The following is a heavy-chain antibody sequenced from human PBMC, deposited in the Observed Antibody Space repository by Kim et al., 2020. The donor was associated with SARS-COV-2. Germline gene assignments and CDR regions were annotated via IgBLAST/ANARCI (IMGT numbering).Heavy chain of an antibody. V-gene: IGHV3-30*02. CDR3: AKGQDSSGYDLGFDY. J-gene: IGHJ4*02. Sequence: DSVKGRWTISRDKSKNTLYLQMNSLRAEDRAVYYCAKGQDSSGYDLGFDYWGQGTLVTVSS. D-gene: IGHD3-22*01.